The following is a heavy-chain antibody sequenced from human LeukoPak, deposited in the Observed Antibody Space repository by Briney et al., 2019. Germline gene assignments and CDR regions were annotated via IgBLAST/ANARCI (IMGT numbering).Heavy chain of an antibody. V-gene: IGHV3-21*06. CDR1: GFTFSSYN. D-gene: IGHD3/OR15-3a*01. Sequence: GGSLRLSCAASGFTFSSYNMNWVRQAPGKGLEWVSSISIGSSYIDYADSLKGRLTISRDNAKNSLYLQMNSLRAEDTAMYYCARDTPGRGLGILDYWGQGTLVTVSS. CDR3: ARDTPGRGLGILDY. J-gene: IGHJ4*02. CDR2: ISIGSSYI.